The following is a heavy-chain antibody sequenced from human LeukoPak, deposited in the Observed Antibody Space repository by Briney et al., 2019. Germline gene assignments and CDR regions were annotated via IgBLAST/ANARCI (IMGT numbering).Heavy chain of an antibody. J-gene: IGHJ4*02. CDR2: IYYSGST. CDR3: ARGLRQQFDY. CDR1: GGSISSSSYY. D-gene: IGHD6-13*01. V-gene: IGHV4-39*01. Sequence: SETLSLACTVSGGSISSSSYYWGWIRQPPGKGLEWIGSIYYSGSTYYNPSLKSRVTISVDTSKNQFSLKLSSVTAADTAVYYCARGLRQQFDYWGQGTLVTVSS.